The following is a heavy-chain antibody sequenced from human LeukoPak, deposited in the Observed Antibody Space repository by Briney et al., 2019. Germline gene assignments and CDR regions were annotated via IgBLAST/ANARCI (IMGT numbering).Heavy chain of an antibody. D-gene: IGHD6-19*01. Sequence: SETLSLTCTVSGGSISSSSYYWGWIRQPPGKGLEWIGSIYYSGSTYYNPSLKSRVTISVDTSKNQFSLKLSSVTAADTAVYYCASQPSLSSGWQFDYWGQGTLVTVSS. CDR3: ASQPSLSSGWQFDY. J-gene: IGHJ4*02. V-gene: IGHV4-39*07. CDR2: IYYSGST. CDR1: GGSISSSSYY.